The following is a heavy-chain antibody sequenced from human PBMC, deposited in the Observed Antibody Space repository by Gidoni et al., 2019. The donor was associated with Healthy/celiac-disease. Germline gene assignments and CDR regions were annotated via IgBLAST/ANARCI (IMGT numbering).Heavy chain of an antibody. CDR3: ARSLTGTTGSGTAIDIFDY. Sequence: EVQLVESGGGLVQPGGSLRLSCAASGFTFSSYSMHWVRQAPGKGLEYVSAISSNGGSTYYANSVKGRFTISRDNSKNTLYLQMGSLRAEDMAVYYCARSLTGTTGSGTAIDIFDYWGQGTLVTVSS. J-gene: IGHJ4*02. CDR1: GFTFSSYS. V-gene: IGHV3-64*01. D-gene: IGHD1-20*01. CDR2: ISSNGGST.